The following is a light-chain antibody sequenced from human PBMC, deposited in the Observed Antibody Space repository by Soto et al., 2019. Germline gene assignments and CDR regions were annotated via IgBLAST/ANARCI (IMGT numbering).Light chain of an antibody. J-gene: IGKJ4*01. Sequence: ETVLTQSPATLSLSPGERATLSCRASQSVSSYLAWYQQKPGQAPRLLIYDASNRATGIPARFSGSGSGTDFTLTISGLEPEDFAVYYCQQYAQSFTFGGGTKV. V-gene: IGKV3-11*01. CDR2: DAS. CDR1: QSVSSY. CDR3: QQYAQSFT.